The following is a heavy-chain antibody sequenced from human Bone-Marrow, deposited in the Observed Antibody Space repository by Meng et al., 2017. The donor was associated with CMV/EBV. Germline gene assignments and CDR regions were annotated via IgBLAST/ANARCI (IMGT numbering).Heavy chain of an antibody. CDR3: ARTRATRMGTPFDY. D-gene: IGHD4-23*01. J-gene: IGHJ4*02. Sequence: ASVKVSCKASGYIFTNYYMHWVRQAPGQGLEWMAIITSGHGSTTYAQKFQGRVTMTRDTSTSTVYMELSSLRSEDTAVYYCARTRATRMGTPFDYWGQGTLATVSS. CDR2: ITSGHGST. V-gene: IGHV1-46*01. CDR1: GYIFTNYY.